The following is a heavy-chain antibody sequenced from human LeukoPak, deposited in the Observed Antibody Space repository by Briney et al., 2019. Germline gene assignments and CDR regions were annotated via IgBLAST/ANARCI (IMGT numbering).Heavy chain of an antibody. J-gene: IGHJ6*02. D-gene: IGHD5-24*01. V-gene: IGHV1-69*04. CDR2: IIPILGIA. CDR1: GGTFSSYA. Sequence: SVRVSFTASGGTFSSYAISWVRQAPGQGLEWMGRIIPILGIANYAQKFQGRVTITADKSTSTAYMELSRLRSEDTAVYYCASRVLDGLNSYYGMDVWGQGTAVTVSS. CDR3: ASRVLDGLNSYYGMDV.